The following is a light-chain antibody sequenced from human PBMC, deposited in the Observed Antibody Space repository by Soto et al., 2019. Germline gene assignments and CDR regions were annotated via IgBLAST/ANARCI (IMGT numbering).Light chain of an antibody. CDR1: QSVSSH. J-gene: IGKJ5*01. Sequence: ELVMPPSPATLSVTPVGSATLSLRASQSVSSHLAWFPQRPGQAPSLLIYDASNRATGIPARFSGRGSGTDSTLTLRSLDPEDFAVYYCQHRSSAITFGQWTRLEI. CDR3: QHRSSAIT. V-gene: IGKV3-11*01. CDR2: DAS.